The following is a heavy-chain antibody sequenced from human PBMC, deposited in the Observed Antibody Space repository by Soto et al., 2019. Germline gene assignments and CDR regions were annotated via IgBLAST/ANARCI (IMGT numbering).Heavy chain of an antibody. CDR1: GITISNYP. CDR3: VKDDGGYPSTAPH. J-gene: IGHJ4*02. CDR2: TSGSGDRT. Sequence: EVQLLESGGGLVQPGGSLRLSCAASGITISNYPMSWVRQAPGNGLDWVSGTSGSGDRTYYADSEKGRFTISQDISRNSLSLQLDSLGVEDTAVYFCVKDDGGYPSTAPHWGQGTLVTVSS. D-gene: IGHD3-22*01. V-gene: IGHV3-23*01.